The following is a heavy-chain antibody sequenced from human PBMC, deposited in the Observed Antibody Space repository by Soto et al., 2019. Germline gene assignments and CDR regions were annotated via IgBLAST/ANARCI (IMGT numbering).Heavy chain of an antibody. D-gene: IGHD4-17*01. CDR1: GGSISSYY. J-gene: IGHJ4*02. CDR2: IYYSGST. Sequence: QVQLQESGPGLVKPSETLSLTCTVSGGSISSYYWSWIRQPPGKGLEWIGYIYYSGSTNYNPSLNSRVTIPVATPKNQFPLKLSSVTAADTAVYYCASRYGGTLDYWGQGTLVTVSS. V-gene: IGHV4-59*08. CDR3: ASRYGGTLDY.